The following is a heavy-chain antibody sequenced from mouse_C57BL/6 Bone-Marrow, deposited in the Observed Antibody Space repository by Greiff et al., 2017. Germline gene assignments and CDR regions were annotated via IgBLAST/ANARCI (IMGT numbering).Heavy chain of an antibody. J-gene: IGHJ4*01. CDR3: ASLHYYGRAAMDY. CDR1: GYTFTDYY. CDR2: INPNNGGT. V-gene: IGHV1-26*01. Sequence: EVQLQQSGPELVKPGASVKISCKASGYTFTDYYMNWVKQSHGKSLEWIGDINPNNGGTSYNQKFKGKATLTVDKSSSTAYMELRSLTSEDSAVYYCASLHYYGRAAMDYWGQGTSVTVSS. D-gene: IGHD1-1*01.